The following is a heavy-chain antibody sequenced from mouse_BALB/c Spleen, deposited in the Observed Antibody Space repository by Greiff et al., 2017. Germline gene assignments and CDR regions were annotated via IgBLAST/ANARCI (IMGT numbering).Heavy chain of an antibody. D-gene: IGHD2-1*01. V-gene: IGHV14-3*02. CDR1: GFNIKDTY. CDR2: IDPETGGT. Sequence: VQLQQSGAELVKPGASVKLSCTASGFNIKDTYMHWVKQRPEQGLEWIGRIDPETGGTAYNQKFKGKATLTADKSSSTAYMELRSLTSEDSAVYYCTRDGNYLFDYWGQGTTLTVSS. J-gene: IGHJ2*01. CDR3: TRDGNYLFDY.